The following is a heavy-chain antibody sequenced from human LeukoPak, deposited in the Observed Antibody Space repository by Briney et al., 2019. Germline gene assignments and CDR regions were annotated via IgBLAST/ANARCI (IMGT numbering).Heavy chain of an antibody. D-gene: IGHD3-10*01. CDR2: INPSGGST. CDR1: GYTFTGYY. Sequence: ASVKVSCKASGYTFTGYYMHWVRQAPGQGLEWMGIINPSGGSTSYAQKFQGRVTMTRDMSTSTVYMELSSLRSEDTAVYYCERDLGSGAFDIWGQGTMVTVSS. CDR3: ERDLGSGAFDI. J-gene: IGHJ3*02. V-gene: IGHV1-46*01.